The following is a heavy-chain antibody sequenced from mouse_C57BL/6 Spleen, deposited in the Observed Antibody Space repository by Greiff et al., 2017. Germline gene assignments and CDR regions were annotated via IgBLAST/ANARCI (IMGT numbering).Heavy chain of an antibody. D-gene: IGHD1-1*01. CDR3: ARSDYYGPFAY. V-gene: IGHV1-66*01. Sequence: QVQLQQSGPELVKPGASVKISCKASGYSFTSYYIHWVKQRPGQGLEWIGWIYPGSGNTKYNEKFKGKATLTADTSSSTAYMQLSSLTSEDSAVXYCARSDYYGPFAYWGQGTLVTVSA. CDR2: IYPGSGNT. CDR1: GYSFTSYY. J-gene: IGHJ3*01.